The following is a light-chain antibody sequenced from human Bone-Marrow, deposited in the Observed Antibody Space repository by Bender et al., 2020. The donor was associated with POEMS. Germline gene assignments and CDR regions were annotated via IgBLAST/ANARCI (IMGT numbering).Light chain of an antibody. Sequence: QSALTRPASVSGSPRQSITISCTGTSSDVGTYNLVSWYQHHPGKAPKLIIYEETKRPSGISNRFSGSKSGNTASLTISGLQSEDEADYFCCSYAGSTTWVFGGGTKLTVL. CDR3: CSYAGSTTWV. CDR2: EET. CDR1: SSDVGTYNL. J-gene: IGLJ3*02. V-gene: IGLV2-23*01.